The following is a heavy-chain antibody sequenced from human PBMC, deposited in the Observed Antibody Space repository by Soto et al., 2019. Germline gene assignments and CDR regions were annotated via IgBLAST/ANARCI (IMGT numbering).Heavy chain of an antibody. D-gene: IGHD3-22*01. CDR1: GYTLTSYD. J-gene: IGHJ3*02. V-gene: IGHV1-18*04. Sequence: QVKLGQSGAEVKKPGASVKVSCKEYGYTLTSYDISWVRQAPGQGLEWMGWSSGYNGNTNYAQKLQGGGTMTTDTSTSTAYMELRSLRSDDTAGDECADEERGYRDAFDIWGQGTMVTVAS. CDR3: ADEERGYRDAFDI. CDR2: SSGYNGNT.